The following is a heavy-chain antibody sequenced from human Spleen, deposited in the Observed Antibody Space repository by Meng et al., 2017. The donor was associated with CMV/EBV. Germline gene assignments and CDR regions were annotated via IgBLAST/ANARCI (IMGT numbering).Heavy chain of an antibody. CDR2: IYWDNDK. Sequence: CTVCAFSLSTSAVGVAWIRQPPGKALEWLALIYWDNDKRYNPSLKNRLTITRDTSKTQVVLTMTNMDPVDTATYYCARAVENSWFDPWGQGTLVTVSS. J-gene: IGHJ5*02. D-gene: IGHD1-1*01. CDR1: AFSLSTSAVG. V-gene: IGHV2-5*02. CDR3: ARAVENSWFDP.